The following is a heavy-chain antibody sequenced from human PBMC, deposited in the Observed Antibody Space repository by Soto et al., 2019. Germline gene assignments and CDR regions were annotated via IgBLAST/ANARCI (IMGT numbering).Heavy chain of an antibody. J-gene: IGHJ4*02. CDR3: ARSDSSGSLDY. CDR1: GGSISSYY. V-gene: IGHV4-59*01. CDR2: IYYSGST. D-gene: IGHD3-22*01. Sequence: SETLSLTCTVSGGSISSYYWSWIRQPPGKGLEWIGYIYYSGSTNYNPSLKSRVTISVDTSKNQFSLKLSSVTAADTAVYYCARSDSSGSLDYGRQGTLDTASS.